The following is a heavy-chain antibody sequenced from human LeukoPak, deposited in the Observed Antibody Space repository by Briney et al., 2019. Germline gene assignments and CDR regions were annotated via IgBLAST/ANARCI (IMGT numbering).Heavy chain of an antibody. V-gene: IGHV3-23*01. J-gene: IGHJ4*02. D-gene: IGHD3-22*01. CDR1: GFTFGNYA. Sequence: GGSLRLSCEASGFTFGNYAMNWVRQAPGKGLEWVSTISGTGSSTYYADSAKGRFTISRDNPKDTLFLQLNSLTAADTAMYFCAKSPIGYYDSSGYYYDPMIFDYWGQGTLVTVSS. CDR2: ISGTGSST. CDR3: AKSPIGYYDSSGYYYDPMIFDY.